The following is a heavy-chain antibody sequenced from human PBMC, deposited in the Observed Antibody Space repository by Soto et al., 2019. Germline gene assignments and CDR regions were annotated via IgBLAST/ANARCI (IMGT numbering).Heavy chain of an antibody. V-gene: IGHV4-4*07. J-gene: IGHJ4*02. CDR3: ARENILLAASGKRDFDY. Sequence: KTSETLSLTCTVSNVSISTYYWTWIRQPAGKGLEWIGRMSTSGGSNYNPSLKGRVTMSVDTSTNQVSLTLTSVTAADTAVYYCARENILLAASGKRDFDYWGQGTLVTVSS. CDR1: NVSISTYY. CDR2: MSTSGGS. D-gene: IGHD6-13*01.